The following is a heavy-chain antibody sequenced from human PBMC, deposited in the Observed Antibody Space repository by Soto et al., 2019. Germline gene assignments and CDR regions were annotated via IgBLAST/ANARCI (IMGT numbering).Heavy chain of an antibody. CDR2: INPSGGAT. CDR1: GYTFTSYY. J-gene: IGHJ4*02. V-gene: IGHV1-46*01. Sequence: QVQLVQSGAEVKKPGASVKVSCKASGYTFTSYYMHWVRQAPGQGLEWVGIINPSGGATSYAQKFQGRVAMTRDTSTSTVYMELSSLRSEDTAVYYCARADDYVWESYRYCGYWGQGTLVTVSS. CDR3: ARADDYVWESYRYCGY. D-gene: IGHD3-16*02.